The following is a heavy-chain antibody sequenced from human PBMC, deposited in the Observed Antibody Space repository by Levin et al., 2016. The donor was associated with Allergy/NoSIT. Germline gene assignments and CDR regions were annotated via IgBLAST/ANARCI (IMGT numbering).Heavy chain of an antibody. V-gene: IGHV3-23*01. D-gene: IGHD2-15*01. CDR2: ISGSGGST. Sequence: WIRQPPGKGLEWVSSISGSGGSTYYADSVKGQFTISRDNSKNTLYLQMNSLRAEDTAVYYCARGDYCSGGGCLFDYWGQGTLVTVSS. J-gene: IGHJ4*02. CDR3: ARGDYCSGGGCLFDY.